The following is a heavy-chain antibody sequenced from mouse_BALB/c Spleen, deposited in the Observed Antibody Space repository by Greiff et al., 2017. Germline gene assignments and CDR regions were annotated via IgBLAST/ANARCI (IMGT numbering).Heavy chain of an antibody. V-gene: IGHV5-17*02. CDR3: ARWDDYDVAY. J-gene: IGHJ3*01. CDR2: ISSGSSTI. Sequence: EVQRVESGGGLVQPGGSRKLSCAASGFTFSSFGMHWVRQAPEKGLEWVAYISSGSSTIYYADTVKGRFTISRDNPKNTLFLQMTSLRSEDTAMYYCARWDDYDVAYWGQGTLVTVSA. CDR1: GFTFSSFG. D-gene: IGHD2-4*01.